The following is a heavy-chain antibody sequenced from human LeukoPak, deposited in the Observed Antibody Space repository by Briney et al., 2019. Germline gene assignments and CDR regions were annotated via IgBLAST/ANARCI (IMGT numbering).Heavy chain of an antibody. D-gene: IGHD5-18*01. CDR3: ARGEYNYGRDWFDP. V-gene: IGHV1-2*02. Sequence: ASVKVSCKASGYTFTGYYMHWVRQAPGQGLEWMGWINPTSGGTNYAQKFQGRVTMTRDTSISTAYMELSSLRSDDTAVYYCARGEYNYGRDWFDPWGQGTLVTVSS. J-gene: IGHJ5*02. CDR1: GYTFTGYY. CDR2: INPTSGGT.